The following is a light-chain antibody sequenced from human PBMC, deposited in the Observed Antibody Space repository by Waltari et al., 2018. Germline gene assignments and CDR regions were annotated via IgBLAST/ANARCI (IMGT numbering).Light chain of an antibody. CDR1: SGHTTFA. V-gene: IGLV4-69*01. CDR2: VNGDGSH. J-gene: IGLJ2*01. Sequence: QLVGTQSPSASASLGASVKFTCTLSSGHTTFAIAWHQQQPQKGPRYLMTVNGDGSHRKGDGIPDRFSGSSSGADRYLTVSSLQSEDEADYYCQTWGSDIVVFGGGTKLTVL. CDR3: QTWGSDIVV.